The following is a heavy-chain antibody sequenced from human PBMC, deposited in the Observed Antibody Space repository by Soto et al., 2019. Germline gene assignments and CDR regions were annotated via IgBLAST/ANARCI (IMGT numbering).Heavy chain of an antibody. CDR2: ILYDGSNE. J-gene: IGHJ4*02. CDR1: GFTFSSYN. CDR3: ARVSGFSSTSVDY. Sequence: GGSLRLSCGAFGFTFSSYNMHWVRQAPGRGLEWVSFILYDGSNELYADSVKGRFTISRDNSKNTLYLQMNSLRAEDTAVYYCARVSGFSSTSVDYWGQGTLVTVSS. D-gene: IGHD6-13*01. V-gene: IGHV3-33*01.